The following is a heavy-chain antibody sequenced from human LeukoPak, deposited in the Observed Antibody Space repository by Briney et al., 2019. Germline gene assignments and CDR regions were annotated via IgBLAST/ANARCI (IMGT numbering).Heavy chain of an antibody. CDR1: GGSISSSNYY. J-gene: IGHJ4*02. V-gene: IGHV4-39*01. CDR2: IYYSGST. D-gene: IGHD6-19*01. CDR3: ARHASVDGNWPRPLDY. Sequence: PSETLSLTCTVSGGSISSSNYYWGWIRPPPGKGLEWIGNIYYSGSTYYKPSLKTRVTISVDTSKNQFSLKLTSVTAADTAVYYCARHASVDGNWPRPLDYWGQGSQVTVSS.